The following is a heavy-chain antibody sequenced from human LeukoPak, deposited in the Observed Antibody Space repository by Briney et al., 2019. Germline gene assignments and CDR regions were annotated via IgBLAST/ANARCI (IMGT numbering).Heavy chain of an antibody. D-gene: IGHD6-6*01. Sequence: GGSLRLSCAASGFTFSSYAMSWVRQAPGKGLEWVSAISGSGGSTYYADSVKGRFTNSRDNSKNPLYLQMNSLRAEDTAVYYCANLPIAARPGTFDYWGQGTLVTVSS. J-gene: IGHJ4*02. V-gene: IGHV3-23*01. CDR1: GFTFSSYA. CDR3: ANLPIAARPGTFDY. CDR2: ISGSGGST.